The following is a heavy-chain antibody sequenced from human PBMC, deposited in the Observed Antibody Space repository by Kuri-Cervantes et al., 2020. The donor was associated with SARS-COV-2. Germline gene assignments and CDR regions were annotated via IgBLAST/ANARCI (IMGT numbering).Heavy chain of an antibody. Sequence: SETLSLTCAVSGYSISSGYYWGWNRQPPGKGLEWIGSIYHSESTYYNPSLKSRVTISVDSSKNQFSLQLNSVTPEDTAVYYCARELSVTAAGRLFDYWGQGTLVTVSS. CDR1: GYSISSGYY. CDR3: ARELSVTAAGRLFDY. V-gene: IGHV4-38-2*02. J-gene: IGHJ4*02. CDR2: IYHSEST. D-gene: IGHD6-13*01.